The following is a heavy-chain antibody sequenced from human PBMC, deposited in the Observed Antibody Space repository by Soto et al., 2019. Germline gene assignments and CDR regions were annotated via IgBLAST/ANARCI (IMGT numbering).Heavy chain of an antibody. Sequence: EASVKVSCKASGYTFTSYGISWVRQAPGQGLEWMGWISAYNGNTNYAQKLQGRVTMTTDTSTSTAYMELRSLRSDDTAVYYCARVLGWGSTGAFDIWGQGTMVTVSS. D-gene: IGHD3-10*01. CDR3: ARVLGWGSTGAFDI. CDR1: GYTFTSYG. V-gene: IGHV1-18*01. CDR2: ISAYNGNT. J-gene: IGHJ3*02.